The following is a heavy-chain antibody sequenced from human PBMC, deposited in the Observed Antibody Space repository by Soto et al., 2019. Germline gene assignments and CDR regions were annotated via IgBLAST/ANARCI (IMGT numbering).Heavy chain of an antibody. V-gene: IGHV1-3*01. CDR1: GYTFTSYA. D-gene: IGHD4-17*01. CDR2: INAGNGNT. Sequence: ASVQVSCKASGYTFTSYAMHWLRQAPGQRLEWMGWINAGNGNTKYSQKFQGRVTITRDTSASTAYMELSSLRSEDTAVYYCARLFFPTIVPVTTMPRRHKNHYYYYYGMDVWGQGTTVTVSS. J-gene: IGHJ6*02. CDR3: ARLFFPTIVPVTTMPRRHKNHYYYYYGMDV.